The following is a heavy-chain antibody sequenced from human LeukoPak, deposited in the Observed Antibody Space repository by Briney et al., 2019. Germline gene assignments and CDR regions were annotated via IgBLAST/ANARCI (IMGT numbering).Heavy chain of an antibody. CDR1: GFTFSSYW. V-gene: IGHV3-7*01. J-gene: IGHJ3*02. CDR3: ARDGGRYSSGRDAFDI. Sequence: PGGSLRLSCAASGFTFSSYWMSWVRQAPGKGLEWVANIKQDGSEKYYVDSVKGRFTISRDNAKNSLYLQMNSLRAEDTAVYYCARDGGRYSSGRDAFDIWGQGTMVTVSS. D-gene: IGHD6-19*01. CDR2: IKQDGSEK.